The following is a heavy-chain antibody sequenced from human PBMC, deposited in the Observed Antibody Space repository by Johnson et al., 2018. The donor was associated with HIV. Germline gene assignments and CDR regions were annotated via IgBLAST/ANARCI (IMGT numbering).Heavy chain of an antibody. D-gene: IGHD3-3*01. CDR3: ASVWSDTWAFDI. J-gene: IGHJ3*02. V-gene: IGHV3-72*01. CDR2: IRNRANSYTT. CDR1: EFTFSDHY. Sequence: EQLVESGGGVVRPGGSLRLSCAASEFTFSDHYMDWVRQAPGKGLEWVGRIRNRANSYTTEFAASVKGRFTISRDDSKNSLYLQMNSLKIEDTAVYYCASVWSDTWAFDIWGQGTMVIVSS.